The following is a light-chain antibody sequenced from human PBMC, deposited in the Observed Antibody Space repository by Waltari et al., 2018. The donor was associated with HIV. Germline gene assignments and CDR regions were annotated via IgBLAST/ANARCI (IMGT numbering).Light chain of an antibody. CDR3: ASWDDSLNGPV. V-gene: IGLV1-44*01. Sequence: QSVLTQPPSASGTPEQRVTISCSGSTSNIGRNTVSWFPQFPGTAPKVLIYGKNQRPSGVPDRFSGSKSGTSASLAISGLQSEDEADYYCASWDDSLNGPVFGGGTKLTVV. CDR2: GKN. J-gene: IGLJ2*01. CDR1: TSNIGRNT.